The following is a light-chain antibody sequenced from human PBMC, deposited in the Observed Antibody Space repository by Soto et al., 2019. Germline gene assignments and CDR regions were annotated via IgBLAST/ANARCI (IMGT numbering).Light chain of an antibody. V-gene: IGKV1-27*01. CDR3: QKYKSGPRT. CDR1: QGINNY. Sequence: DIQLTQSPSSLSASVGDRVTITCRASQGINNYLAWYQQKPGKVPTLLIYGASTLHSGVPSRFRGSGSGTDFTLTISSLQPEDVETYYCQKYKSGPRTFGQGTKVEIK. CDR2: GAS. J-gene: IGKJ1*01.